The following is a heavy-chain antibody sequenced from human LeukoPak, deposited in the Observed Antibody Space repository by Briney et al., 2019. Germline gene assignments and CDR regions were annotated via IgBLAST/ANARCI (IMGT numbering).Heavy chain of an antibody. CDR2: VNLQGST. J-gene: IGHJ4*02. V-gene: IGHV4-4*02. Sequence: PSETLSLTCGVSGGSITQTNWTWVRQPPGKGLEWIGEVNLQGSTNYNPSLMGRVAISVDKSENHVSLQLTSVTAADTAVYYCAREGGPYRPLDYSGQGTLVTVPS. CDR3: AREGGPYRPLDY. CDR1: GGSITQTNW.